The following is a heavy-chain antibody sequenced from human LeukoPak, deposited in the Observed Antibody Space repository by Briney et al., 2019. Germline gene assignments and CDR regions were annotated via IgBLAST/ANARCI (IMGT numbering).Heavy chain of an antibody. CDR3: ARGEAYYDSSGYYGY. J-gene: IGHJ4*02. V-gene: IGHV1-18*01. CDR1: GYTFTSYG. CDR2: ISAYNGNT. Sequence: GASVKVSCKASGYTFTSYGISRVRQAPGQGLEWMGWISAYNGNTNYAQKLQGRVTMTTDTSTSTAYMELRSLRSDDTAVYYCARGEAYYDSSGYYGYWGQGTLVTVSS. D-gene: IGHD3-22*01.